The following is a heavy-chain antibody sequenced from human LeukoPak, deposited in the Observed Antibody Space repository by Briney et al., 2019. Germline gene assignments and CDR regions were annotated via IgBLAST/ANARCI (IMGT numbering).Heavy chain of an antibody. J-gene: IGHJ4*02. CDR3: AKGRVASGSYFDY. CDR2: ISYDRSDE. D-gene: IGHD1-26*01. V-gene: IGHV3-30*18. CDR1: GFTFSNYG. Sequence: GRSLRLSCAASGFTFSNYGMHWVHQAPGKGLEWVASISYDRSDEYNADSVKGRFTISRDNSKNTVYLQMNSLRAEDTAVYYCAKGRVASGSYFDYWGQGTLVTVSS.